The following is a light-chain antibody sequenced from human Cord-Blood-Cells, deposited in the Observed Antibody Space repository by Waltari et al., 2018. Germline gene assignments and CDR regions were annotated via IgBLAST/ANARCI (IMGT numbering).Light chain of an antibody. CDR2: EGS. CDR3: CSYAGSSTWV. Sequence: QSALTQPASVSGSPGQSITIPCTGTSSDVGSFNLFSWYQQHPGKAPKLMIYEGSKRPAGVSNRFSGSKSGKTASLTISGLQAEDEADYYCCSYAGSSTWVFGGGTKLTVL. J-gene: IGLJ3*02. V-gene: IGLV2-23*01. CDR1: SSDVGSFNL.